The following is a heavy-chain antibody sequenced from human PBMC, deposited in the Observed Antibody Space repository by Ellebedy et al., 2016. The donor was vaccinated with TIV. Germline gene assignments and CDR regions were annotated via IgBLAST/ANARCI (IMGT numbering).Heavy chain of an antibody. D-gene: IGHD3-3*01. CDR2: IYYSGST. CDR3: ARLRGDFWSGRFDY. V-gene: IGHV4-59*08. Sequence: SETLSLTFTVPGGSISSYYWSWIRQPPGKGLEWIGYIYYSGSTNYNPSLKSRVTISVDTSKNQFSLKLSSVTAADTAVYYCARLRGDFWSGRFDYWGQGTLVTVSS. J-gene: IGHJ4*02. CDR1: GGSISSYY.